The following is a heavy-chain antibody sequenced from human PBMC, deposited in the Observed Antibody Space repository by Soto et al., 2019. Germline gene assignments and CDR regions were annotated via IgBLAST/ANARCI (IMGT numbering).Heavy chain of an antibody. D-gene: IGHD6-6*01. Sequence: QVQLVESGGGVVQPGRSLRLSCAASGFTFSSYGMHWVRQAPGKGLDWVEVIWYDGSNKYYADSVKGRFTISRDNSKNTLYLQMNSLRAEDTAVYYCATNTEYSSSSANFDHWGQGTLVTVSS. CDR2: IWYDGSNK. CDR1: GFTFSSYG. J-gene: IGHJ4*02. V-gene: IGHV3-33*01. CDR3: ATNTEYSSSSANFDH.